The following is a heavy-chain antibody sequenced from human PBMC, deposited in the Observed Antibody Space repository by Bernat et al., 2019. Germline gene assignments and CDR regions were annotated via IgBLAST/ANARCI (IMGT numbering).Heavy chain of an antibody. D-gene: IGHD3-3*01. CDR2: IKSKTDGGTA. Sequence: EVQLVESGGGLVKPGGSLRLSYAASGFTFSNTWMNWVRQAPGRGLEFVGRIKSKTDGGTAEYPAPVKDRFTISRDDSKNTLYLQMNSLKTEDTAVYYCNTVDFWRGPPPYWGQGTLVTVSS. V-gene: IGHV3-15*01. CDR1: GFTFSNTW. CDR3: NTVDFWRGPPPY. J-gene: IGHJ4*02.